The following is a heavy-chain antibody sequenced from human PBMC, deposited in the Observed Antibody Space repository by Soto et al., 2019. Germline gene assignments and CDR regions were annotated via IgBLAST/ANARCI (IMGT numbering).Heavy chain of an antibody. J-gene: IGHJ5*02. V-gene: IGHV4-31*03. CDR2: IYYSGST. CDR3: ARSVTP. D-gene: IGHD3-10*01. CDR1: GGSISSGGYY. Sequence: QVQLQESGPGLVKPSPPLSLTCPVSGGSISSGGYYWSSIRQHPGKGLEWIGYIYYSGSTYDNPALKSRVTISVAASKNQFSLKLSSVTAADRAVYYCARSVTPWGQGTLVTVSS.